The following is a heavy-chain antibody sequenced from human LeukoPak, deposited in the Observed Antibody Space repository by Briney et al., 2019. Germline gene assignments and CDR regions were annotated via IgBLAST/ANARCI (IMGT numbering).Heavy chain of an antibody. Sequence: GESLKISCQVSGYRFTNYWIGWVRQMPGKGLEWMGNIWPADSDTKYSTSFQGQVTISADKSISTAYLQWSSLKASDTAMYYCARGRGYSGYVPDYWGQGTLVTVSS. CDR2: IWPADSDT. J-gene: IGHJ4*02. CDR1: GYRFTNYW. D-gene: IGHD5-12*01. V-gene: IGHV5-51*01. CDR3: ARGRGYSGYVPDY.